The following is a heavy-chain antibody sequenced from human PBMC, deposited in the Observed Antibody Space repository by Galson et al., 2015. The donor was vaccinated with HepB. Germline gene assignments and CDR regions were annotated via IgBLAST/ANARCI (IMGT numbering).Heavy chain of an antibody. CDR2: IYSGGST. D-gene: IGHD5-12*01. J-gene: IGHJ4*02. CDR1: GFTVSSNY. V-gene: IGHV3-53*01. Sequence: SLRLSCAASGFTVSSNYMSWVRQAPGKGLEWVSVIYSGGSTYYADSVKGRFTISRDNSKNTLYLQMNSLRAEDTAVYYCARGVREWLRGYYFDYWGQGTLVTVSS. CDR3: ARGVREWLRGYYFDY.